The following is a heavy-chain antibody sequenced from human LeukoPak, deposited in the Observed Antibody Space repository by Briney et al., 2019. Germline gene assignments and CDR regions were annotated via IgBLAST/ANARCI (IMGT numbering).Heavy chain of an antibody. V-gene: IGHV5-51*01. J-gene: IGHJ4*02. CDR2: IYPGDSDT. D-gene: IGHD6-13*01. Sequence: GESLQISCKGSGYRFTSYWIGWVRQLPGKGLEWMGIIYPGDSDTRYSPSFQGQVTISADKSISTAYLQWSSLKASDSAMYYCARSSSWSQYYFDYWGQGTLVTVSS. CDR1: GYRFTSYW. CDR3: ARSSSWSQYYFDY.